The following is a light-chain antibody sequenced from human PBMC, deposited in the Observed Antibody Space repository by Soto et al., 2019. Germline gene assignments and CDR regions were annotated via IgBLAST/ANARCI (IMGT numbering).Light chain of an antibody. CDR1: SSYVGGYNY. CDR2: DVS. Sequence: QSALTQPASVSGSPGQSITISCTGTSSYVGGYNYVSWYQQHPGKAPKLIIYDVSNRPSGVSNRFSGSKSGNTASLTSSGLQAEDEADYYCSSYTSSSTLVFGGGTKLTVL. CDR3: SSYTSSSTLV. J-gene: IGLJ2*01. V-gene: IGLV2-14*01.